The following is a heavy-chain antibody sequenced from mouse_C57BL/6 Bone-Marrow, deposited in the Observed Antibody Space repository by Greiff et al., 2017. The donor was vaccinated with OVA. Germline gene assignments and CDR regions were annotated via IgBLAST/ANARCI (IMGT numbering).Heavy chain of an antibody. CDR2: IHPNSGST. CDR3: ARSTGTGYYFDY. CDR1: GYTFTSYW. V-gene: IGHV1-64*01. D-gene: IGHD4-1*01. Sequence: QVQLQQPGAELVKPGASVKLSCKASGYTFTSYWMHWVKQRPGQGLEWIGMIHPNSGSTNYNEKFKSKATLTVDKSSSTAYMQLSSLTSEDSAVYDCARSTGTGYYFDYWGQGTTLTVSS. J-gene: IGHJ2*01.